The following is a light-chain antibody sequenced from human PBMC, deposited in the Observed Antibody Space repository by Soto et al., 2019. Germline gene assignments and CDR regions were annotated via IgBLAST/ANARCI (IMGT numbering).Light chain of an antibody. CDR3: QQYGGSPRT. CDR2: DAS. CDR1: QSVSSY. V-gene: IGKV3-11*01. J-gene: IGKJ1*01. Sequence: IVFTQSPATLSLSPGERATLSCRASQSVSSYLAWYQQRPGQAPRLLIYDASNRATGIPARFSGSGSGTEFTLTISRLEPEDFAVYYCQQYGGSPRTFAQGTKVDI.